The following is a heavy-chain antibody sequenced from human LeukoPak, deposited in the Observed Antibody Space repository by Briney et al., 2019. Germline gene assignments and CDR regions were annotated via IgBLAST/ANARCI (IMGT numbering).Heavy chain of an antibody. D-gene: IGHD4-23*01. CDR1: GGSISSSSYY. V-gene: IGHV4-39*07. CDR2: IYYSGST. J-gene: IGHJ4*02. Sequence: SETLSLTCTVSGGSISSSSYYWGWIRQPPGKGLEWIGSIYYSGSTYYNPSLKSRVTISVDTSKNQFSLKLSSVTAADTAVYYCARENTVAYFDYWGQGTLVTVSS. CDR3: ARENTVAYFDY.